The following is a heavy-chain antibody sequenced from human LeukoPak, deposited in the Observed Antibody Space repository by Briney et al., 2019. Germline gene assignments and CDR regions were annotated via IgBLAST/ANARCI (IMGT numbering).Heavy chain of an antibody. D-gene: IGHD1-1*01. CDR3: ARGWSTGSNYYYYYYYMDV. CDR2: ISGSGGST. Sequence: GGSLRLSCAASGFTFSSYGMSWVRQAPGKGLEWVSAISGSGGSTYYADSVKGRFTISRDNSKNTLYLQMNSLRAEDTAVYYCARGWSTGSNYYYYYYYMDVWGKGTTVTVSS. CDR1: GFTFSSYG. V-gene: IGHV3-23*01. J-gene: IGHJ6*03.